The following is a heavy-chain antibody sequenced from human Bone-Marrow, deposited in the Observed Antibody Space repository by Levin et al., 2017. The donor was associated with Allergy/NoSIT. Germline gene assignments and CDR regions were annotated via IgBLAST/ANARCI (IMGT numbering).Heavy chain of an antibody. CDR3: AGEHAVRDFGDSGSDAVNYYGMDG. CDR2: MSFDGYNT. CDR1: GFIFSKYS. J-gene: IGHJ6*02. D-gene: IGHD4-17*01. V-gene: IGHV3-30*04. Sequence: GGSLRLSCAASGFIFSKYSMHWARQAPGKGLEWVALMSFDGYNTYYADSVKGRFTISRDNSKNTVFLQMDSLRTDDTAVYYCAGEHAVRDFGDSGSDAVNYYGMDGWGQGTTVTVSS.